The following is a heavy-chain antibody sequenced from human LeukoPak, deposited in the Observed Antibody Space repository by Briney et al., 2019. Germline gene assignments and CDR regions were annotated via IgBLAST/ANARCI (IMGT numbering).Heavy chain of an antibody. J-gene: IGHJ4*02. CDR2: IHSSGST. CDR1: GGSISSESHY. V-gene: IGHV4-61*10. CDR3: ARAAAAGIIPVDY. D-gene: IGHD6-13*01. Sequence: SETLSLTCTVSGGSISSESHYWSWLRQPAVKGLEWIGRIHSSGSTNYNPSLKSRLTISVDTSKNQFSLKLSSVTAADTAVYYCARAAAAGIIPVDYWGQGTLVTVSS.